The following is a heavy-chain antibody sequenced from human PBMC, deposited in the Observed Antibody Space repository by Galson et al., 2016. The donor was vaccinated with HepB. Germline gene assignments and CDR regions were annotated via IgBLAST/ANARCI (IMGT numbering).Heavy chain of an antibody. CDR2: TYYRSKWFT. V-gene: IGHV6-1*01. Sequence: CAISGDSVTSDITTWNWIRQSPSRGLEWLGRTYYRSKWFTDYAVSVEGRITINSDISRNQFSLQLDSVTPDDTAAYFCTRGYMQTGMNVWGQGTTATVSS. CDR1: GDSVTSDITT. J-gene: IGHJ6*02. CDR3: TRGYMQTGMNV. D-gene: IGHD5-18*01.